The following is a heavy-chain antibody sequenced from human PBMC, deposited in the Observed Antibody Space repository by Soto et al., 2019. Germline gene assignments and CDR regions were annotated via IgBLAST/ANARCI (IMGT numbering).Heavy chain of an antibody. D-gene: IGHD2-15*01. CDR1: GGSISSGGDY. J-gene: IGHJ6*02. CDR2: IYYSGST. Sequence: QVQLQESGPELVKPSQTLSLTCTVSGGSISSGGDYWSWIRQHPGKGLEWIGYIYYSGSTYYNPYLKSRVTLSVDTSKNHFSLKLSSVTAADTAVYYCARATPYYYYGMDVWGQGTTVTVSS. CDR3: ARATPYYYYGMDV. V-gene: IGHV4-31*03.